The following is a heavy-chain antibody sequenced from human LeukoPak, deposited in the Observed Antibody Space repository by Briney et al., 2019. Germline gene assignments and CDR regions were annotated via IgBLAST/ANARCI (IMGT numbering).Heavy chain of an antibody. V-gene: IGHV1-69*13. D-gene: IGHD2-21*01. J-gene: IGHJ5*02. CDR3: ARLAYYWFDP. Sequence: GASVKVSCKASGGTFSSYAISWVRQAPGQGLEWMGGIIPIFGTANYAQKFQDRVTITADESTSTAYMELSSLRSEDTAVYYCARLAYYWFDPWGQGTLVTVSS. CDR2: IIPIFGTA. CDR1: GGTFSSYA.